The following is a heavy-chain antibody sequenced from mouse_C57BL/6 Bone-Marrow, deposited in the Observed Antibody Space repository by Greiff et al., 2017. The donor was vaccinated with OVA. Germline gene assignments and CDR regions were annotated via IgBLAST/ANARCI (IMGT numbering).Heavy chain of an antibody. D-gene: IGHD2-12*01. J-gene: IGHJ2*01. CDR2: IYPGSGNT. CDR1: GYTFTDYY. CDR3: ASPGSNDVGYYLDY. V-gene: IGHV1-76*01. Sequence: QVQLQQSGAELVRPGASVKLSCKASGYTFTDYYINWVKQRPGQGLEWIARIYPGSGNTYYNEKFKGQATLTAEKSSSTAYMQLSSLTSEDSAVYFCASPGSNDVGYYLDYGCQGTTLTVPS.